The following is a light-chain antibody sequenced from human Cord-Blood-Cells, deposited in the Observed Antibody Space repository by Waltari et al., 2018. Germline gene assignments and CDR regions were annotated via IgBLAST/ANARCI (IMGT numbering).Light chain of an antibody. CDR2: DCS. Sequence: QSALTQPASVSGSPGQSITISCTGTSSDVGGYNYVSWYQQHPGKPPKPMIYDCSNRPSGVSNRFSGSKSGNTASLTISGLQAEDEADYYCSSYTSSSTLVFGTGTKVTVL. J-gene: IGLJ1*01. V-gene: IGLV2-14*03. CDR3: SSYTSSSTLV. CDR1: SSDVGGYNY.